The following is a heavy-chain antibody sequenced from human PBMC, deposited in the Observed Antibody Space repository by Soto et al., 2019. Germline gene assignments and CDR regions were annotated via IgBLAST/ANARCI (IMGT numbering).Heavy chain of an antibody. V-gene: IGHV3-30*18. CDR3: AKDIRVYCSSTSCYTGRYYYYGMDV. J-gene: IGHJ6*02. CDR2: ISYDGSNK. D-gene: IGHD2-2*02. CDR1: GFTFSSYG. Sequence: LRLSCAASGFTFSSYGMHWVRQAPGKGLEWVAVISYDGSNKYYADSVKGRFTISRDNSKNTLYLQMNSLRAEDTAVYYCAKDIRVYCSSTSCYTGRYYYYGMDVWGQGNPGHRLL.